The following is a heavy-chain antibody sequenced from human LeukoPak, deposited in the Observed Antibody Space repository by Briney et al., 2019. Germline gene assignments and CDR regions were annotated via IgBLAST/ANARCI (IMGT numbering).Heavy chain of an antibody. D-gene: IGHD1-26*01. Sequence: PSETLSLTCTVSGGSISSGDYYWSWIRQPPGQGLEWIGYIYYSGSTYYNPSLKSRVTISVDTSKNQFSLKLSSVTAADTAVYYCASQGAPLPNDAFDIWGQGTMVTVSS. CDR1: GGSISSGDYY. CDR3: ASQGAPLPNDAFDI. CDR2: IYYSGST. J-gene: IGHJ3*02. V-gene: IGHV4-30-4*01.